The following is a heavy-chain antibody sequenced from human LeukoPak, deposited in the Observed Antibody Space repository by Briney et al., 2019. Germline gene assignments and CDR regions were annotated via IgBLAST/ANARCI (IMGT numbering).Heavy chain of an antibody. J-gene: IGHJ4*02. CDR1: GFTFSSYG. Sequence: GGSLRLSCAASGFTFSSYGMHWVRQAPGKGLEWVAVISYDGSNKYYADSVKGRFTISRDNSKNTLSLQMNSLRAEDTAVYYCAKRRLYSWNDLDYWGQGTLVTVSS. CDR3: AKRRLYSWNDLDY. CDR2: ISYDGSNK. V-gene: IGHV3-30*18. D-gene: IGHD1-1*01.